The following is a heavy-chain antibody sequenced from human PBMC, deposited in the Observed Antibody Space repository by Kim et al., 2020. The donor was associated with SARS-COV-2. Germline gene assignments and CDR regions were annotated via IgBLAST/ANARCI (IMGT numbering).Heavy chain of an antibody. CDR3: SPDYYYGMDV. CDR1: GFTFNNAG. V-gene: IGHV3-15*01. J-gene: IGHJ6*02. Sequence: GGSLRLSCAASGFTFNNAGMSWVRQAPGKGLEWVASIKCNTNGGTTEYAAPVQCTFCSSSADSTNTLHLQMIRLKTEDISFYSCSPDYYYGMDVSGEGTT. CDR2: IKCNTNGGTT.